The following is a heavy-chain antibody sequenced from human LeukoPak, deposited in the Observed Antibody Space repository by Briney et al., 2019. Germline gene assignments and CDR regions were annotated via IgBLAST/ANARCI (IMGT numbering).Heavy chain of an antibody. V-gene: IGHV2-5*08. D-gene: IGHD2-8*01. Sequence: TLSLTCTVSSGSITSYYWSWIRQPPGKALEWLALIYWDDDKRYSPSLKSRLTITKDTSKNQVVLTMTNMAPVDTATYYCAHSHNGLANAMGVWGQGTTVTVSS. J-gene: IGHJ6*02. CDR1: SGSITSYY. CDR2: IYWDDDK. CDR3: AHSHNGLANAMGV.